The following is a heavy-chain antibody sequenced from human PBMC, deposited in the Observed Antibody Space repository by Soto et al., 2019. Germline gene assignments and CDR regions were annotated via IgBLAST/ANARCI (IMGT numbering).Heavy chain of an antibody. CDR3: ARVYCSSTSCYTPFGPTTR. CDR2: IIPIFGTA. CDR1: GGTFISYA. Sequence: GASVKVSCKASGGTFISYAISLLLQAPVQVLMWMGGIIPIFGTANYAQKFQGRVTITADKSTSTAYMELSSLRSEDTAVYYCARVYCSSTSCYTPFGPTTRWGQGTLVTVSS. V-gene: IGHV1-69*06. J-gene: IGHJ4*02. D-gene: IGHD2-2*02.